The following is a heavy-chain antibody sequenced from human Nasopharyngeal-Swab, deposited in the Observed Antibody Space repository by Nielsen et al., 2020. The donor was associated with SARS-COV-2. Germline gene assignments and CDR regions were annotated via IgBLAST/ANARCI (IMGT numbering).Heavy chain of an antibody. J-gene: IGHJ6*02. CDR3: ARDTPPTNYYGSGSSQPYYYYYGMDV. Sequence: ESLKISYAVYGGSFSGYYWSWIRQPPGKGLEWIGEINHSGSTNYNPSLKSRVTISVDTSKNQFSLKLSSVTAADTAVYYCARDTPPTNYYGSGSSQPYYYYYGMDVWGQGTTVTVSS. CDR2: INHSGST. CDR1: GGSFSGYY. D-gene: IGHD3-10*01. V-gene: IGHV4-34*01.